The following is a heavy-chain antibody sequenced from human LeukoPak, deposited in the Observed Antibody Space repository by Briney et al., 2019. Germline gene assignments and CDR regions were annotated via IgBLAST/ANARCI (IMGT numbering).Heavy chain of an antibody. CDR3: ARVNQAVADHFDY. CDR1: GGSISSDNYS. CDR2: IYYSGST. J-gene: IGHJ4*02. D-gene: IGHD6-19*01. V-gene: IGHV4-61*01. Sequence: PSQTLSLTCTVSGGSISSDNYSWSWIRQPPGKGLEWIGYIYYSGSTNYNPSLKSRVTISVDTSKNQFSLKLYSVTAADTAVYYCARVNQAVADHFDYWGQGTLVTVSS.